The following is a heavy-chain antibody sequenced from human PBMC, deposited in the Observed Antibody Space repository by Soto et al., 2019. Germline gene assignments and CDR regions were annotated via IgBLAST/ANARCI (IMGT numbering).Heavy chain of an antibody. CDR1: GYTFSSYG. CDR3: ARDDFVVRGVYYYYGMDV. CDR2: ISGYNGNT. D-gene: IGHD3-10*01. Sequence: QAQLVQSGAEVKKPGASVKVSCKASGYTFSSYGITWVRQAPGQGLEWMAWISGYNGNTNYAQNLQGRVTMTTDTSTNTPYMELRSLRSDDTAVYYCARDDFVVRGVYYYYGMDVWGQGTTVTVSS. V-gene: IGHV1-18*01. J-gene: IGHJ6*02.